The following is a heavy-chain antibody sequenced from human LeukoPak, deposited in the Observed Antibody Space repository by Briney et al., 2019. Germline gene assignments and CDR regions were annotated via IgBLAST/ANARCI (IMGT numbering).Heavy chain of an antibody. Sequence: ASVKVSCKASGYTFTSYDINWVRQATGQGLEWMGWMNPNSGNTGYAQKFQGRVTITRNTSISTAYMELRSLRSDDTAVYYCARATYYYDSSGYRTPFDYWGQGTLVTVSS. CDR3: ARATYYYDSSGYRTPFDY. D-gene: IGHD3-22*01. CDR1: GYTFTSYD. CDR2: MNPNSGNT. J-gene: IGHJ4*02. V-gene: IGHV1-8*03.